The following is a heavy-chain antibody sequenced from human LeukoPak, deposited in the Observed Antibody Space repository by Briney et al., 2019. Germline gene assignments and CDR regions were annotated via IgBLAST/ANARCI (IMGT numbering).Heavy chain of an antibody. D-gene: IGHD6-19*01. J-gene: IGHJ4*02. CDR1: GFTFSSYS. CDR2: ISSSSSYI. V-gene: IGHV3-21*01. CDR3: ARASIAVAGYYFDY. Sequence: PGGSLRLSCAASGFTFSSYSMNWVRQAPGKGLELVSSISSSSSYIYYADSVKGRFTISRDNAKNSLYLQMNSLRAEDTAVYYCARASIAVAGYYFDYWGQGTLVTVSS.